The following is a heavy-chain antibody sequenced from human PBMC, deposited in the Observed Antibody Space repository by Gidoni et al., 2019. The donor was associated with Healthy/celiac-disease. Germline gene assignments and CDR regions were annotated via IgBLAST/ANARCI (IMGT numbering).Heavy chain of an antibody. J-gene: IGHJ6*02. Sequence: GSTYYADSVKGRFTISRDNSKNTLYLQMNSLRAEDTAVYYCAKASDYDILTGYSNYYGMDVWGQGTTVTVSS. V-gene: IGHV3-23*01. CDR3: AKASDYDILTGYSNYYGMDV. CDR2: GST. D-gene: IGHD3-9*01.